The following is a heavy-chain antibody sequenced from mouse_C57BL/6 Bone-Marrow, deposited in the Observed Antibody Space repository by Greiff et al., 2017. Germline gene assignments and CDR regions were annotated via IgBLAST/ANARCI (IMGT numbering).Heavy chain of an antibody. Sequence: VKLQQSGPGLVQPSQSLSITCTASGFSLTSYGVHWVRQSPGKGLEWLGVIWSGGSTDYNAAFISRLSISKDNSKSQVFFKMSSLQADDTDIYYCARRIYLYAMDYWGQGTSVTVSS. CDR1: GFSLTSYG. CDR3: ARRIYLYAMDY. CDR2: IWSGGST. D-gene: IGHD5-5*01. J-gene: IGHJ4*01. V-gene: IGHV2-2*01.